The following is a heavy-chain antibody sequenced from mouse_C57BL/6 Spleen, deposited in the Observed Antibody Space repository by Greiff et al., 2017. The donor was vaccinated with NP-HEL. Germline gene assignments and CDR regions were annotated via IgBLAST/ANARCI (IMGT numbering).Heavy chain of an antibody. J-gene: IGHJ3*01. D-gene: IGHD1-1*01. CDR1: GFTFTDYY. V-gene: IGHV7-3*01. CDR3: AANYYGSSPFAY. CDR2: IRNKANGYTT. Sequence: DVMLVESGGGLVQPGGSLSLSCAASGFTFTDYYMSWVRQPPGKALEWLGFIRNKANGYTTEYSASVKGRFTISRDNSQSILYLQMNALGDEDSATYYWAANYYGSSPFAYWGQGTLVTVSA.